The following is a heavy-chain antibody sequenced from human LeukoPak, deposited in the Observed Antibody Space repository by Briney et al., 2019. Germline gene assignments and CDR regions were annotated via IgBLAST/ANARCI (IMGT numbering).Heavy chain of an antibody. V-gene: IGHV3-43D*04. CDR1: GFTFDDYA. Sequence: GGSLRLSCAASGFTFDDYAMHWVRQAPGKGLEWVSLISWDGGSTYYADSVKGRFTISRDNAKKSLYLQMNSLRAEDTALYYCARDGSPFDFWGQGTLVTVSS. CDR2: ISWDGGST. J-gene: IGHJ4*02. D-gene: IGHD3-10*01. CDR3: ARDGSPFDF.